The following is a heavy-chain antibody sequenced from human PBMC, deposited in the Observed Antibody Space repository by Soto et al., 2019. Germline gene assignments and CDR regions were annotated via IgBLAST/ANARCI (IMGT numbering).Heavy chain of an antibody. Sequence: GESLKISCKGSGYSFTSYWIGWVRQMPGKGLEWMGIIYPGDSDTRYSPSFQGQVTISADKSISTAYLQWSSLKASDTAMYYCASSTGPYSYYYYMDVWGKGTTVTVSS. CDR3: ASSTGPYSYYYYMDV. V-gene: IGHV5-51*01. J-gene: IGHJ6*03. CDR2: IYPGDSDT. CDR1: GYSFTSYW. D-gene: IGHD2-2*01.